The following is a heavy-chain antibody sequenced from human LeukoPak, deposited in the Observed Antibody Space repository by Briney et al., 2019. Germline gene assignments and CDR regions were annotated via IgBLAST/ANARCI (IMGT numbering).Heavy chain of an antibody. D-gene: IGHD2-2*01. CDR1: GFTFSSYW. V-gene: IGHV3-74*01. Sequence: PGGSLRLSCAASGFTFSSYWMTWVGQAPGKGLVWVSRINSDGSITTYADSVRGRFTISRDNAKSTLYLQMNSLRAEDTAVYYCASSTQISKYADYWGQGALVTVSS. J-gene: IGHJ4*02. CDR2: INSDGSIT. CDR3: ASSTQISKYADY.